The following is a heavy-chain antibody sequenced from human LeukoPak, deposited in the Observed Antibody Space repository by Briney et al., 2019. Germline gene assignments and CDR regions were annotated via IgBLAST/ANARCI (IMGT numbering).Heavy chain of an antibody. CDR1: GGSISSSSYY. CDR3: ARGRGNGMNYYYYYMDV. J-gene: IGHJ6*03. CDR2: INHSGST. V-gene: IGHV4-39*07. D-gene: IGHD1-1*01. Sequence: PSETLSLTCTVSGGSISSSSYYWGWIRQPPGKGLEWIGEINHSGSTNYNPSLKSRVTISVDTSKNQFSLKLSSVTAADTAVYYCARGRGNGMNYYYYYMDVWGKGTTVTVSS.